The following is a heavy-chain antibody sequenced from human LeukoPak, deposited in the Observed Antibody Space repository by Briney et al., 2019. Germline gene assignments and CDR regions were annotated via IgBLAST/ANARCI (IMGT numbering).Heavy chain of an antibody. Sequence: GASVKVSCKASGGTFSSYAISWVRQAPGQGLEWMGGIIPIFGTANYAQKFQGRVTITADESTSTAYMELSSLRSEDTAVYYCARAAIETIFGVDYYYYMDVWGKGTTVTVSS. V-gene: IGHV1-69*13. CDR1: GGTFSSYA. CDR2: IIPIFGTA. CDR3: ARAAIETIFGVDYYYYMDV. J-gene: IGHJ6*03. D-gene: IGHD3-3*01.